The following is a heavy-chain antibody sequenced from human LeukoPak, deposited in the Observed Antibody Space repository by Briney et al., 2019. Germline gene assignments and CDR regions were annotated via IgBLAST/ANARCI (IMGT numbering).Heavy chain of an antibody. V-gene: IGHV1-2*02. CDR2: INPNSGGT. D-gene: IGHD3-10*01. Sequence: GASVKVSCKASGYTFTGYYMHWVRQAPGQGLEWMGWINPNSGGTNYAQRFQGRVTMTRDTSISTAYMELSSLRSEDTAVYYCARGRGGFGFDYWGQGTLVTVSS. CDR3: ARGRGGFGFDY. J-gene: IGHJ4*02. CDR1: GYTFTGYY.